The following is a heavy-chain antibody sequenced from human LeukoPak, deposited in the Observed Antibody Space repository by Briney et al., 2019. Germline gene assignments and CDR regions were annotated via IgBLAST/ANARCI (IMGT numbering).Heavy chain of an antibody. V-gene: IGHV3-30*03. Sequence: GGSLRLSCAASGSTFSSYGMHWVRQAPGKGLEWVAVISYDGSNKYYADSVKGRFTISRDNSKNTLYLQMNSLRAEDTAVYYCKVVAATQEVSAFDIWGQGTMVTVSS. CDR3: KVVAATQEVSAFDI. CDR1: GSTFSSYG. CDR2: ISYDGSNK. D-gene: IGHD2-15*01. J-gene: IGHJ3*02.